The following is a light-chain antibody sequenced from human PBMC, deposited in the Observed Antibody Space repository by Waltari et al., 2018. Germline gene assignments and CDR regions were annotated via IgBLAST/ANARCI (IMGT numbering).Light chain of an antibody. Sequence: DIQMTQSPSSLSASVGDRVTITCRASTFVEYSLAWFQQKPGKAPTSLIYDAARLQTGVPSKFSPSGSRTDFTLTITSLQSEDFATYYCQQYESYPYTFGQGTKLEIK. CDR2: DAA. J-gene: IGKJ2*01. CDR3: QQYESYPYT. CDR1: TFVEYS. V-gene: IGKV1-16*02.